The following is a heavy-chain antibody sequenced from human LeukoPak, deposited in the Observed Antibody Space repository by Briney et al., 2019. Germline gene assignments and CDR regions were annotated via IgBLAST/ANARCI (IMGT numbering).Heavy chain of an antibody. J-gene: IGHJ4*02. CDR3: ARLGGYSYGLRR. Sequence: SETLSRTCTVSGGSISSYYWSWIRQPPGKGLEWIGYIYYSGSANYNPSLKSRVTISVDTSKNQFSLKLSSVTAADTAVYYCARLGGYSYGLRRWGQGTLVTVSS. CDR2: IYYSGSA. D-gene: IGHD5-18*01. CDR1: GGSISSYY. V-gene: IGHV4-59*01.